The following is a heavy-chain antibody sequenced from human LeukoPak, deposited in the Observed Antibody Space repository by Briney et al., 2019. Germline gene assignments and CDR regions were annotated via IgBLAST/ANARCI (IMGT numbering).Heavy chain of an antibody. J-gene: IGHJ5*02. D-gene: IGHD2-2*01. CDR3: ARQSGYCSSTSCYHDNWFDP. Sequence: ASVKVSCKASGYTFNSHGITWVRQAPGQGLEWMGWISTYNGNTNYAQKLQGRVTMTTDTSTSTAYMELSSLRSEDTAVYYCARQSGYCSSTSCYHDNWFDPWGQGTLVTVSS. CDR2: ISTYNGNT. V-gene: IGHV1-18*01. CDR1: GYTFNSHG.